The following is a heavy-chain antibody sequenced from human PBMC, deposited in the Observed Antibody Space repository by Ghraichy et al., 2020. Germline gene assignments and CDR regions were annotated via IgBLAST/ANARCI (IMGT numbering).Heavy chain of an antibody. CDR3: ARVVNGRYGWVDP. Sequence: ASVKVSCKASGYTFNSYYIHWVRQAPGQGLEWMGMINPSGGSTSYAQNFQGRVTMTRDTSTSTVYMDLSSLRSEDTAVYYCARVVNGRYGWVDPWGQGTLVTVSS. J-gene: IGHJ5*02. CDR1: GYTFNSYY. V-gene: IGHV1-46*02. CDR2: INPSGGST. D-gene: IGHD1-14*01.